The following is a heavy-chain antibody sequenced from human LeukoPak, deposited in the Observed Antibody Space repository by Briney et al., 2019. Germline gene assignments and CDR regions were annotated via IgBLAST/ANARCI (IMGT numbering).Heavy chain of an antibody. CDR1: GGSFSRYY. CDR3: ARGATISETGYFDF. CDR2: IDHRGDT. Sequence: SETLSLTSAVYGGSFSRYYWSWIRQSPGKGLEWIAEIDHRGDTNYNPSVKSRVTISVDTSKNQFSLKVRSLSAADTAVYYCARGATISETGYFDFWGQGTPVTVSS. J-gene: IGHJ4*03. V-gene: IGHV4-34*01. D-gene: IGHD5-24*01.